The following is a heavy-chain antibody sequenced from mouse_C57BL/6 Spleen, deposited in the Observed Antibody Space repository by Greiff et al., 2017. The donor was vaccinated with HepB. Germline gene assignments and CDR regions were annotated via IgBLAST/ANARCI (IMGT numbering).Heavy chain of an antibody. D-gene: IGHD2-4*01. CDR3: ARYWDYDGGFDY. CDR1: GFTFTDYY. Sequence: EVQLVESGGGLVQPGGSLSLSCAASGFTFTDYYMSWVRQPPGKALEWLGFIRNKANGYTTEYSASVKGRFTISRDNSQSILYLQMNALRAEDSATYYCARYWDYDGGFDYWGQGTTLTVSS. CDR2: IRNKANGYTT. V-gene: IGHV7-3*01. J-gene: IGHJ2*01.